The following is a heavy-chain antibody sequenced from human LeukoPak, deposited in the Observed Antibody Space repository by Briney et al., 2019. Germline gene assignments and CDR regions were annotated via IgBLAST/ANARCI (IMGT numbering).Heavy chain of an antibody. Sequence: QSGGSLRLSCAASGFTFNSYWMTWVRQAPGKGLEWGANIKQDGSEKNYADSVKGRFTIARDNAQNSLYLQMNSLRAEDTAVYYCARGIAVTAGNVYYWGQGTLVTVSS. CDR1: GFTFNSYW. V-gene: IGHV3-7*04. J-gene: IGHJ4*02. CDR3: ARGIAVTAGNVYY. CDR2: IKQDGSEK. D-gene: IGHD6-19*01.